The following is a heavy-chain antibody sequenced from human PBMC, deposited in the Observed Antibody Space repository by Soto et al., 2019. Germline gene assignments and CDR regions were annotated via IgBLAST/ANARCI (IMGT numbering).Heavy chain of an antibody. V-gene: IGHV1-69*06. D-gene: IGHD3-10*01. J-gene: IGHJ6*02. CDR3: ARDPRVAVGSFLPEYYYGMDV. CDR2: IIPIFGTA. Sequence: QVQLVQSGAEVKKPGSSVKVSCKASGGTFSSYAISWVRQAPGQGLEWMGGIIPIFGTANYAQKFQGRVTITADKSTSTAYMELSSLRSEDTAVYYCARDPRVAVGSFLPEYYYGMDVWGQGTTVTVSS. CDR1: GGTFSSYA.